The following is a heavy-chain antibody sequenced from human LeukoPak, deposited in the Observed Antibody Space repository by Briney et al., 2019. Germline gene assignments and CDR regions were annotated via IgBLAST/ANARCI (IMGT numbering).Heavy chain of an antibody. Sequence: PSETLSLTCTVSDYSISNGYYWGWIRQPPGKGLEWIGSIYHSGSTYYNPALKSRVTISVDTSKNQFSLKLNSVTAADTAVYYCARARPHNSRGFGTHDYWGQGTLVTVSS. CDR3: ARARPHNSRGFGTHDY. CDR1: DYSISNGYY. CDR2: IYHSGST. D-gene: IGHD6-19*01. J-gene: IGHJ4*02. V-gene: IGHV4-38-2*02.